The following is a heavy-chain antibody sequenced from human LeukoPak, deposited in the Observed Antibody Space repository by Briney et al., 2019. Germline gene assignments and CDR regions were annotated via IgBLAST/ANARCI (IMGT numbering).Heavy chain of an antibody. Sequence: SETLSLTCTVSGGSVSSSNYYWGWIRQPPGKGLEWIGSIYHSGSTYYNPSLKSRVTISVDTSKNQFSLKLSSVTAADTAVCYCARETPYGSGSYPFDYWGQGILVTVSS. CDR1: GGSVSSSNYY. J-gene: IGHJ4*02. D-gene: IGHD3-10*01. CDR2: IYHSGST. V-gene: IGHV4-39*07. CDR3: ARETPYGSGSYPFDY.